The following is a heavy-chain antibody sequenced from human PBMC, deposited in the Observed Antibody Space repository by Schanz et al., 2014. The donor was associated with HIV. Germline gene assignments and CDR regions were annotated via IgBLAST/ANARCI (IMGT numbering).Heavy chain of an antibody. V-gene: IGHV3-23*01. Sequence: EVQLLESGGGFVQPGGSLRLSCAASGFAFNNYAMTWVRQAPGKGLEWVSSISESGGRTYYADSVNGRFTRSRDNSKNTLSLQMTALRTEDTAIYYCAKPEYDSSGNSQTHFDYWGQGTLVSVSS. CDR1: GFAFNNYA. D-gene: IGHD3-22*01. CDR2: ISESGGRT. CDR3: AKPEYDSSGNSQTHFDY. J-gene: IGHJ4*02.